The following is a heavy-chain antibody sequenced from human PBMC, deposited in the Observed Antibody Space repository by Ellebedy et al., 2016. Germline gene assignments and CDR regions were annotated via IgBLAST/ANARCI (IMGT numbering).Heavy chain of an antibody. CDR2: IYSGGST. CDR1: GFTVSNNY. CDR3: ARDLTRSGWYDY. D-gene: IGHD6-19*01. J-gene: IGHJ4*02. Sequence: GESLKISXEASGFTVSNNYMSWVRQAPGKGLEWVSLIYSGGSTYYADSVKGRFTISRHNSKLYLQMNSLRAEDTAVYYCARDLTRSGWYDYWGQGTLVTVSS. V-gene: IGHV3-53*01.